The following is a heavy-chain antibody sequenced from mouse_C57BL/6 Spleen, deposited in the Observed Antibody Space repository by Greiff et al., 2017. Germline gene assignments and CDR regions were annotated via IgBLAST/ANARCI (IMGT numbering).Heavy chain of an antibody. Sequence: VQLQQPGAELVKPGASVKLSCKASGYTFTSYWMHWVKPRPGQGLEWIGMIHPNSGSTSYNEKFKSKATLTVDKSSSTAYMQLSSLTSEDSAVYYCAREGLSTVVATDAYWGQGTLVTVSA. CDR1: GYTFTSYW. CDR2: IHPNSGST. D-gene: IGHD1-1*01. V-gene: IGHV1-64*01. CDR3: AREGLSTVVATDAY. J-gene: IGHJ3*01.